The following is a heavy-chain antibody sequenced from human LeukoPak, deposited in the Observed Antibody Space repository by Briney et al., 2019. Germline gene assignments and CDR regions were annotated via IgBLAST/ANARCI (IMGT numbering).Heavy chain of an antibody. V-gene: IGHV3-30*01. J-gene: IGHJ6*03. Sequence: GGSLRLSCTVSGFNSGDYALTWFRQALGKGLEWVVVVSPDGSVENYADSVKGRFTISRDNSKNTVYLQMNSLRTEDTAVYYCARASITSTYYHYYMDVWGKGTTVTVSS. D-gene: IGHD3-10*01. CDR1: GFNSGDYA. CDR2: VSPDGSVE. CDR3: ARASITSTYYHYYMDV.